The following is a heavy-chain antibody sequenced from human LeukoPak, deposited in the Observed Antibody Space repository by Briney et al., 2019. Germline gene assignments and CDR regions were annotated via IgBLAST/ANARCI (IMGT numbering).Heavy chain of an antibody. CDR1: GGSISSSNW. D-gene: IGHD1-26*01. J-gene: IGHJ6*02. CDR3: ARGPDPGKVGAAIYYYFGMDV. Sequence: SGTLSLTCAVSGGSISSSNWWSWVRQPPGKGLEWIGEIYHSGSTNYNPSLKSRVTISIDTSKNQFSLKLSSVTAADTAVYYCARGPDPGKVGAAIYYYFGMDVWGQGTTVTVSS. V-gene: IGHV4-4*02. CDR2: IYHSGST.